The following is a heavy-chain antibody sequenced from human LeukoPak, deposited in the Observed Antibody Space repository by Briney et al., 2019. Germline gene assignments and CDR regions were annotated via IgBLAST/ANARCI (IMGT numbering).Heavy chain of an antibody. CDR2: ISYDGSNK. J-gene: IGHJ4*02. D-gene: IGHD2-2*01. CDR1: GFTFGSYA. V-gene: IGHV3-30-3*02. CDR3: AKTTDPYCSSTSCFYFDY. Sequence: GGSLRLSCAASGFTFGSYAMHWVRQAPGKGLEWVAVISYDGSNKYYADSVKGRFTISRDNSKNTLYLQMNSLRAEDTAVYYCAKTTDPYCSSTSCFYFDYWGQGTLVTVSS.